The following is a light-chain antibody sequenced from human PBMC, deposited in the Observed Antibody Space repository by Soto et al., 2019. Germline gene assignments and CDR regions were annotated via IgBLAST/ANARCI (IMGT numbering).Light chain of an antibody. CDR3: QQYYSTPPYT. J-gene: IGKJ2*01. Sequence: DIVMTQSPDSLAVSLGERATINCKSSQSVLYSSNNKNYLAWYQQKPGQPPKLLIYWASTRESGVPDRFSGIGSGTDLTLTISSLQAENVAVYYCQQYYSTPPYTVGQGTKLELK. CDR1: QSVLYSSNNKNY. V-gene: IGKV4-1*01. CDR2: WAS.